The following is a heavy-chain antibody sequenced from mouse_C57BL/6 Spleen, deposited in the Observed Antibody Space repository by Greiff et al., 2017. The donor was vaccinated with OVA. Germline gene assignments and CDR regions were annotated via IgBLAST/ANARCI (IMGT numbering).Heavy chain of an antibody. CDR2: IWSGGST. Sequence: VMLVESGPGLVQPSQSLSITCTVSGFSLTSYGVHWVRQSPGKGLEWLGVIWSGGSTDYNAAFISRLSISKDNSKSQVFFKMNSLQADDTAIYYCAREEAVVGGPDFDVWGTGTTVTVSS. V-gene: IGHV2-2*01. CDR1: GFSLTSYG. J-gene: IGHJ1*03. CDR3: AREEAVVGGPDFDV. D-gene: IGHD1-1*01.